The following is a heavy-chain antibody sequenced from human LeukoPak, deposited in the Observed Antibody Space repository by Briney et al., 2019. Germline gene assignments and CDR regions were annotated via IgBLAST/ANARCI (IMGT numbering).Heavy chain of an antibody. CDR1: GFPFSNYA. D-gene: IGHD3-22*01. CDR2: ISDSGDRT. Sequence: GGSLRLSCAASGFPFSNYAMTWVRQAPGKGLERVSGISDSGDRTYYADSVKGWFTISRDNSKNMLYLQMNSLRVEDTALYYCAKGLGTSGYHDYWGQGTLVTVSS. J-gene: IGHJ4*02. V-gene: IGHV3-23*01. CDR3: AKGLGTSGYHDY.